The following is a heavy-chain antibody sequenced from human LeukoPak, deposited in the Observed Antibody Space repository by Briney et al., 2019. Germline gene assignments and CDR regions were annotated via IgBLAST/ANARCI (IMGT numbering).Heavy chain of an antibody. J-gene: IGHJ6*03. CDR3: AGGPIVLRYFDWLPSYYYYYMDV. D-gene: IGHD3-9*01. CDR1: GFTFDDYG. V-gene: IGHV3-20*03. Sequence: GGSLRLSFSAPGFTFDDYGMTWVRQAPGKGLEWASGFNWNGGSTGYADSVKGRFTISSDNAKNSLYLQMNSLRAEDTALYYCAGGPIVLRYFDWLPSYYYYYMDVWGKGTTVTVSS. CDR2: FNWNGGST.